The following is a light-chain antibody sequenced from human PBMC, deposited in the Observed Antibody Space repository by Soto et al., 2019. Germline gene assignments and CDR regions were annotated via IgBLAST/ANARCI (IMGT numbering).Light chain of an antibody. Sequence: QAVVTQPPSASGTPGQTVTISSSGGTSNIGTNYVSWYQHLPGTAPKLLIYGNNQRPSGVPDRFSGSKSGTSASLAISGLRSDDEADYYCAVWDDSLSGVVFGVGTKLTVL. CDR1: TSNIGTNY. CDR3: AVWDDSLSGVV. V-gene: IGLV1-47*01. J-gene: IGLJ3*02. CDR2: GNN.